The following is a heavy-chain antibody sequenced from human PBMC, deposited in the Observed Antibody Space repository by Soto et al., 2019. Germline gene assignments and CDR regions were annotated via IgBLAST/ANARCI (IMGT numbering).Heavy chain of an antibody. Sequence: PSETLSLTCTVSGGFISSSNYYWGWLRQAPGKELEWIGSIFYSGSTYHSPSLKSRVTMSVDTSKTAFSLQMTYVTAADTAVYYCARNRLVSRYLDLCGRGPLVTVYS. V-gene: IGHV4-39*01. J-gene: IGHJ2*01. CDR2: IFYSGST. CDR3: ARNRLVSRYLDL. CDR1: GGFISSSNYY. D-gene: IGHD3-9*01.